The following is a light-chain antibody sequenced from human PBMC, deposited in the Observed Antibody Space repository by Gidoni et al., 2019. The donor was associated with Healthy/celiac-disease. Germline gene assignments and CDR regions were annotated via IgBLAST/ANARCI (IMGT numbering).Light chain of an antibody. Sequence: DIQLTQSPFSLSASVGDRVTITCRASQSISSYLNWYQQKPGKAPKLLIYAASSLQSGVPSRFSGSGSGTDFTLTISSLQPEDFATYYCQQSYSTPITFGQGTQLEIK. J-gene: IGKJ5*01. CDR1: QSISSY. V-gene: IGKV1-39*01. CDR2: AAS. CDR3: QQSYSTPIT.